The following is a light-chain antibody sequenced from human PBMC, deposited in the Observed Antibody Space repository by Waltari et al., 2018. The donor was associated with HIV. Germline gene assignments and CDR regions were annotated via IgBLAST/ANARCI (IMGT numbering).Light chain of an antibody. CDR2: LGS. Sequence: DIVMTQSPLSLPVTPGEPASISCRSSPSLLHSNGYNYLDWYLQKPGQSPQLLIYLGSNRASGVPDRISGSGSGTDFTLKISRVEAEDVGVYYCMQALQTPPWTFGQGTKVEIK. J-gene: IGKJ1*01. V-gene: IGKV2-28*01. CDR3: MQALQTPPWT. CDR1: PSLLHSNGYNY.